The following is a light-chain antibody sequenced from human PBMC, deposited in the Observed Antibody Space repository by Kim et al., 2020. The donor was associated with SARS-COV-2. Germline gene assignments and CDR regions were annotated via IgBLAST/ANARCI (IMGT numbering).Light chain of an antibody. CDR3: QQFHNWPPIT. CDR2: RAS. Sequence: EIVMTQSPATLSVSPGDRATLSCRASQSVSNDLAWYQQKPGQPPRLLMYRASTRATGVPARFSGSGSGTEFTPTISGLQAEDFAVYYCQQFHNWPPITFGQGTRLEIK. V-gene: IGKV3-15*01. J-gene: IGKJ5*01. CDR1: QSVSND.